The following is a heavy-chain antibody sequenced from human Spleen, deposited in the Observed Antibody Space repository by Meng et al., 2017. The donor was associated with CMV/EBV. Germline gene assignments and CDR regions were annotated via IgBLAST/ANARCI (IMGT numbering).Heavy chain of an antibody. D-gene: IGHD1-20*01. CDR1: GFTFSRND. V-gene: IGHV3-13*01. Sequence: GGSLRLSCAASGFTFSRNDMHWVRQPVGKGLEWVSTIGTAGDRSYAGSVKGRFTISRDNAKNALYLQLNSLRAGDTAVYYCARKWDYGYNSLDFWGQGTLVTVSS. J-gene: IGHJ4*02. CDR3: ARKWDYGYNSLDF. CDR2: IGTAGDR.